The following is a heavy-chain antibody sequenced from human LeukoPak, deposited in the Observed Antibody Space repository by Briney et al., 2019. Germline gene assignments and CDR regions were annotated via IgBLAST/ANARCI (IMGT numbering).Heavy chain of an antibody. CDR1: GFTFSSHS. J-gene: IGHJ4*02. V-gene: IGHV3-48*01. CDR3: ARGAYYYED. D-gene: IGHD3-22*01. Sequence: GGSLRLSSAASGFTFSSHSMNWVRQAPGKGLEWVSYISSSSSTIYYADSVKGRFTISRDNAKNSLYPQMNSLRAEDTAVYYCARGAYYYEDWGQGTLVTVSS. CDR2: ISSSSSTI.